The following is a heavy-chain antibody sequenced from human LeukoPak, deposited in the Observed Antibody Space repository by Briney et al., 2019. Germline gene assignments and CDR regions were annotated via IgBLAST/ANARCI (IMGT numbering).Heavy chain of an antibody. CDR3: ARDRYGDGSAHLDY. V-gene: IGHV1-2*02. Sequence: ASVKVSCKDSGDTFSSYAIHWLRQAPGQGLEWMGWITPSGGTNYPQKFQGRVAITWDTSITTAYMDLSRLTSDDTAVYYCARDRYGDGSAHLDYWGQGALVTVSS. D-gene: IGHD5-24*01. CDR2: ITPSGGT. CDR1: GDTFSSYA. J-gene: IGHJ4*02.